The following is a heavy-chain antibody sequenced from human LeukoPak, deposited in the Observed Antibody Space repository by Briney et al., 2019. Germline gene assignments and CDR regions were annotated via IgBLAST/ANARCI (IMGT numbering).Heavy chain of an antibody. D-gene: IGHD3-22*01. J-gene: IGHJ4*02. CDR1: GYTFTGYY. CDR3: WSAGGSSGYYFDY. Sequence: GASVKVSCKASGYTFTGYYMHWVRQAPGQGLEWMGRINPNSGGTNYAQKFQGRVTMTRDTSISTAYMELSRLRSDGTAVYYCWSAGGSSGYYFDYWGQGTLVTVSS. V-gene: IGHV1-2*06. CDR2: INPNSGGT.